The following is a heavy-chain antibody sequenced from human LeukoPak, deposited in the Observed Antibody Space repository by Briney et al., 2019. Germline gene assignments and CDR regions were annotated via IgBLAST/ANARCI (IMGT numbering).Heavy chain of an antibody. J-gene: IGHJ5*02. CDR1: GFAFSSYA. CDR3: AKGDYGDYVDWFDP. Sequence: GGSLRLSCAASGFAFSSYAMSWVRQAPGKGLEWVSAISGSGGSTYYADSVKGRFTISRDNSKNTLYLQMNSLRAEDTAVYHCAKGDYGDYVDWFDPWGQGTLVTVSS. D-gene: IGHD4-17*01. V-gene: IGHV3-23*01. CDR2: ISGSGGST.